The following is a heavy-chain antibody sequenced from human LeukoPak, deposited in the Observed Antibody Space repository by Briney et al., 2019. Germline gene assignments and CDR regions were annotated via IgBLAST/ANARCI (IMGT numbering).Heavy chain of an antibody. CDR1: GYSIRSGYF. V-gene: IGHV4-38-2*02. CDR2: ISQSGTT. J-gene: IGHJ5*01. Sequence: PSETLSLTCTVSGYSIRSGYFWGWIRQPPGKGLEWIGSISQSGTTYYNPSLMSRITISHDTSKNQFSLKVNSVTAADTALYFCARGMSAAYDYNWFDSWGQGTLVTVSS. CDR3: ARGMSAAYDYNWFDS. D-gene: IGHD5-12*01.